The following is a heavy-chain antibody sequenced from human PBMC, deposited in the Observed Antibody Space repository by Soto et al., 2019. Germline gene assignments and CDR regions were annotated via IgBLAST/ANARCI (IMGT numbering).Heavy chain of an antibody. J-gene: IGHJ6*02. CDR3: ARDFRYYGMDV. CDR2: IYNTGTT. CDR1: GFTVSSNY. Sequence: EVQLVEAGGGLIQPGGSLRVSCAASGFTVSSNYMSWVRQAPGKGLEWVSVIYNTGTTYYADSVKGRFTISRDISKNTLYLQMNSLRAEDTALYYCARDFRYYGMDVWGQGTAVTVSS. V-gene: IGHV3-53*01.